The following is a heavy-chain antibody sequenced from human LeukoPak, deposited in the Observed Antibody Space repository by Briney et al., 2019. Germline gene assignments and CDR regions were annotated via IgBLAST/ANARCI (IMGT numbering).Heavy chain of an antibody. J-gene: IGHJ4*02. CDR2: ISGRGGST. V-gene: IGHV3-23*01. CDR3: ARIYYYDSSGYKYYFDY. Sequence: GGSLRLSCAASGFTCSSYAMSWVRQAPGKGLKWLSAISGRGGSTYYADSVKGRFTISRDNSKNTLYLQMNSLRAEDTAVYYCARIYYYDSSGYKYYFDYWGQGTPVTVSS. CDR1: GFTCSSYA. D-gene: IGHD3-22*01.